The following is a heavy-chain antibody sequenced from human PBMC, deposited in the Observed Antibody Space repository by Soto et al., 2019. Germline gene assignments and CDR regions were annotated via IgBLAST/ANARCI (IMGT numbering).Heavy chain of an antibody. CDR2: IYQSGST. V-gene: IGHV4-30-2*01. D-gene: IGHD1-26*01. J-gene: IGHJ5*02. Sequence: SETLSLTCTVSGAPITSGAYSWSWIRQPPGKGLEWIGFIYQSGSTHYNPSLKSRVTISVDTSKNQFSLKLSSVTAADTAVYYCARGISGSYSKWFDPWGQGTLVTVSS. CDR1: GAPITSGAYS. CDR3: ARGISGSYSKWFDP.